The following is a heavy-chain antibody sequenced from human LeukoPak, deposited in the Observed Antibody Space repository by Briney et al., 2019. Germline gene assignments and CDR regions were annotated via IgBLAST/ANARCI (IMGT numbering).Heavy chain of an antibody. Sequence: PGGSRRLSCATSGFTFNNNAMCWVRQAPGKGLEWVSAINGGGDATEYADPVKGRFTISRDNSKNTLYLQMNSLRPDDTAVYYCARCTASCYANAFDVWGQGTLLTVSS. CDR1: GFTFNNNA. CDR2: INGGGDAT. CDR3: ARCTASCYANAFDV. J-gene: IGHJ3*01. V-gene: IGHV3-23*01. D-gene: IGHD2-2*01.